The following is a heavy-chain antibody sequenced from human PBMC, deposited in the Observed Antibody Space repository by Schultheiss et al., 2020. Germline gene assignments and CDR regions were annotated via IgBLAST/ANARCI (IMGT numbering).Heavy chain of an antibody. Sequence: GGSLRLSCAASGFTFSSYGMHWVRQAPGKGLEWVSGISWNSGSTSYADSVKGRFTISRDNAKNTLYLQMNSLRAEDTAVYYCARDRVDIVVVPAYYYYYGMDVWGKGTTVTVSS. CDR1: GFTFSSYG. CDR3: ARDRVDIVVVPAYYYYYGMDV. V-gene: IGHV3-74*01. CDR2: ISWNSGST. J-gene: IGHJ6*04. D-gene: IGHD2-2*03.